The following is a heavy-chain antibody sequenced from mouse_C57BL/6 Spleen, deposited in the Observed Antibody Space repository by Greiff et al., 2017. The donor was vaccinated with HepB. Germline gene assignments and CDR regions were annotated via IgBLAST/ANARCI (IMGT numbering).Heavy chain of an antibody. V-gene: IGHV1-50*01. J-gene: IGHJ2*01. D-gene: IGHD2-3*01. CDR3: ARKGMGDYFDY. CDR2: IDPSDSYT. Sequence: VQLQQSGAELVKPGASVKLSCKASGYTFTSYWMQWVKQRPGQGLEWIGEIDPSDSYTNYNQKFKGKATLTVDTSSSTAYMQRSSLTSEDSAVYYCARKGMGDYFDYWGQGTTLTVSS. CDR1: GYTFTSYW.